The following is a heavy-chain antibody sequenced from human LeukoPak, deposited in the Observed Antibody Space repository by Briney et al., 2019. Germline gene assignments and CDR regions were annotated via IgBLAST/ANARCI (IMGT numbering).Heavy chain of an antibody. CDR2: VYFTGST. CDR1: GGSLSSRSHY. D-gene: IGHD3-3*01. V-gene: IGHV4-39*01. CDR3: ARAESGPTAFFDY. J-gene: IGHJ4*02. Sequence: PSETLSLTCTVSGGSLSSRSHYWGCIRQFPGKGLQWIASVYFTGSTYYNPSLTSRATVSVDTSKNQFSLKLSSVTAADTAVYYCARAESGPTAFFDYWGQGTPVTVSS.